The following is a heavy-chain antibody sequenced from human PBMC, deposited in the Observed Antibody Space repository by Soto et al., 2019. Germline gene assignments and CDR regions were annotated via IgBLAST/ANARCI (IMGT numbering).Heavy chain of an antibody. CDR3: ARDKNSSSEDAFDI. V-gene: IGHV4-4*02. Sequence: SETLSLTCAVSSGSISSSNWWSWVRQPPGKGLEWIGEIYHSGSTNYNPSLKSRVTISVDKSKNQFSLKLSSVTAADTAVYYCARDKNSSSEDAFDIWGQGTMVTVS. CDR1: SGSISSSNW. CDR2: IYHSGST. D-gene: IGHD6-13*01. J-gene: IGHJ3*02.